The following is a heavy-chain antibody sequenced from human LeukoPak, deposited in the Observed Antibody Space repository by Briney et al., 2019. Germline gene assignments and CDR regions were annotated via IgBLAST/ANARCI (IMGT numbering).Heavy chain of an antibody. Sequence: SQTLSLTCVISGDSVSSDSAAWNWIRQSPSRGLEWLGRTYYRSKWYNEYAISVKSRMTISPDTSKNQFSLQLSSVTPEDTAVYYCARYCSGGRCGMDVWGQGTTVTVSS. CDR2: TYYRSKWYN. CDR3: ARYCSGGRCGMDV. J-gene: IGHJ6*02. CDR1: GDSVSSDSAA. V-gene: IGHV6-1*01. D-gene: IGHD2-15*01.